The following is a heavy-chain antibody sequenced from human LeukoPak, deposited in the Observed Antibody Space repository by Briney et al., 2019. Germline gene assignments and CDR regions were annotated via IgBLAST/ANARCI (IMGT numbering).Heavy chain of an antibody. CDR2: INPSGDST. Sequence: GASVKVSCKASGYTFTSYYMHWVRLAPGQGLEWVGIINPSGDSTNYAQKFQGRVTLTRDTSTSTVYMELSSLRSEDTAVYYCARGLSGSYFDYWGQGTLVTVSS. CDR1: GYTFTSYY. CDR3: ARGLSGSYFDY. J-gene: IGHJ4*02. V-gene: IGHV1-46*01. D-gene: IGHD1-26*01.